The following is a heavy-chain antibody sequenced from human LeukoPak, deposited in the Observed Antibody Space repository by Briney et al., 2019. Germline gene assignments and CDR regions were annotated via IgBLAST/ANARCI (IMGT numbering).Heavy chain of an antibody. CDR1: GYTFTSYY. Sequence: GASVKVSCKASGYTFTSYYMHWVRQAPGQGLEWMRIINPSGGSTSYAQKFQGRVTMTRDTSMSTVYMELSSLRSEDTAVYYCVRGSRGVVPAATFDYWGQGTLVTVSS. CDR2: INPSGGST. V-gene: IGHV1-46*01. J-gene: IGHJ4*02. D-gene: IGHD2-2*01. CDR3: VRGSRGVVPAATFDY.